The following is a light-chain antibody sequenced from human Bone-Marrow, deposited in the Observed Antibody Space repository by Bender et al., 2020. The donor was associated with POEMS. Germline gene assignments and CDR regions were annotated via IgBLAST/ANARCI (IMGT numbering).Light chain of an antibody. CDR3: QSFDDSNRWV. Sequence: FVLTQPPSVSASPGKTITISCTRSSGIIASHYVQWYQQRPGSAPTTVIHADYEAPSGVPDRFSAFIDTSSNSASLTISGLLTEDEADYYCQSFDDSNRWVFGGGTKVTVL. J-gene: IGLJ3*02. V-gene: IGLV6-57*04. CDR2: ADY. CDR1: SGIIASHY.